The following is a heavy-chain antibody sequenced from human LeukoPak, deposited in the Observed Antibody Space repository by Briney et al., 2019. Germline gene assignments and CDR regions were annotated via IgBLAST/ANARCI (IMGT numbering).Heavy chain of an antibody. CDR1: GGSVSSSY. J-gene: IGHJ4*02. D-gene: IGHD5-24*01. CDR2: IHYSGST. V-gene: IGHV4-59*02. Sequence: PSETLSLTCTVSGGSVSSSYWSWIRQSPGKGLEWIGYIHYSGSTHYNPSLESRVSISMDTSKNQFSLKMTSVTTADTAVYYCARLRDGFRHDNWGQGTLVTVS. CDR3: ARLRDGFRHDN.